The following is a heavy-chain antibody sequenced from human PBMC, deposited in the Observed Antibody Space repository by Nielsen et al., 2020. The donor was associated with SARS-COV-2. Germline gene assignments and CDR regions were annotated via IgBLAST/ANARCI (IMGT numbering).Heavy chain of an antibody. CDR3: ARVTVTYKIDY. V-gene: IGHV4-31*03. CDR1: GGSVSSGSYY. Sequence: SETLSLTCTVSGGSVSSGSYYWSWIRQPPGKGLEWIGYIYYSGSTYYNPSLKSRVTISVDTSKNQFSLKLSSVTAADTTVYYCARVTVTYKIDYWGQGTLVTVSS. CDR2: IYYSGST. J-gene: IGHJ4*02. D-gene: IGHD4-17*01.